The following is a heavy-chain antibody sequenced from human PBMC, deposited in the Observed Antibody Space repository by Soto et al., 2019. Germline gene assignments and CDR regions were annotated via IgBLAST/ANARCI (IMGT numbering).Heavy chain of an antibody. V-gene: IGHV1-69*13. J-gene: IGHJ6*02. Sequence: SVKVSCKASGCTFSSYAISWVRPAPGQGLEWMGGIIPIFGTANYAQKFQGRVTITADESTSTAYMELSSLRSEDTAVYYCARDGDTAMASYYYYGMDVWGQGTTVTVSS. CDR2: IIPIFGTA. CDR3: ARDGDTAMASYYYYGMDV. CDR1: GCTFSSYA. D-gene: IGHD5-18*01.